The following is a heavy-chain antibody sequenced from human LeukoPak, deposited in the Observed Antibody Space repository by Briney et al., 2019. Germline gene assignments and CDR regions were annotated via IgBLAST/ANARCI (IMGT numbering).Heavy chain of an antibody. CDR3: ARGLGYCSSTSCRAEDDYYYGMDV. D-gene: IGHD2-2*01. V-gene: IGHV3-13*01. J-gene: IGHJ6*02. Sequence: PGGSLRLSCAASGSTFSSYDMHWVRQATGKGLEWVSAIGTAGDTYYPGSVKGRFTISRENAKNSLYLQMNSLRAGDTAVYYCARGLGYCSSTSCRAEDDYYYGMDVWGQGTTVTVSS. CDR1: GSTFSSYD. CDR2: IGTAGDT.